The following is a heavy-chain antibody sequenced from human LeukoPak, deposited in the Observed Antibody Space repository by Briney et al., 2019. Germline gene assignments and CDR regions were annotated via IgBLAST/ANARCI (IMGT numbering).Heavy chain of an antibody. CDR2: IHPSGVSI. CDR1: GYTFTNYY. D-gene: IGHD1-26*01. CDR3: WLPIRGNYLDY. V-gene: IGHV1-46*01. J-gene: IGHJ4*02. Sequence: ASVKVSCKASGYTFTNYYMHWVRQAPGQGLEWMGIIHPSGVSITYAQRFQGRVTLTSDTSTSTVYIELSSLTYEDTAVCYCWLPIRGNYLDYWGQGTLVTVSS.